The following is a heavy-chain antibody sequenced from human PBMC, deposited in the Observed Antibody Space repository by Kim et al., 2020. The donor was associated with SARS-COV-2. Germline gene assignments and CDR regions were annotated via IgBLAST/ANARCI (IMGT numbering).Heavy chain of an antibody. Sequence: GESLKISCKGSGYSFTSYWIGWVRQMPGKGLEWMGIIYPGDSDTRYSPSFQGQVTISADKSISTAYLQWSSLKASDTAMYYCARPLYYYGSEDTTLDAFDIWGQGTMVTVSS. CDR1: GYSFTSYW. D-gene: IGHD3-10*01. CDR2: IYPGDSDT. V-gene: IGHV5-51*01. J-gene: IGHJ3*02. CDR3: ARPLYYYGSEDTTLDAFDI.